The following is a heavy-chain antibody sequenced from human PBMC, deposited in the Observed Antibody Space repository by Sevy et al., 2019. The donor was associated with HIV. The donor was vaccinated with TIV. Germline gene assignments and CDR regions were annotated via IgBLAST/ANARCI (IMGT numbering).Heavy chain of an antibody. CDR3: XXXXXMVLFDY. D-gene: IGHD2-8*01. CDR1: GYTFTSYG. V-gene: IGHV1-18*01. CDR2: ISAYNGNT. J-gene: IGHJ4*02. Sequence: ASVKVSCKASGYTFTSYGISWVRQAPGQGLEWMGWISAYNGNTNYAQKLQGRVTMTTDTPTSTAYMALKSLRSDDTXXXXXXXXXXMVLFDYWGQGTLVTVSS.